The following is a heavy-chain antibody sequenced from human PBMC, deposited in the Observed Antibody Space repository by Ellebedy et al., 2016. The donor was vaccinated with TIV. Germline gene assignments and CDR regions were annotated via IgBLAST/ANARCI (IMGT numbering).Heavy chain of an antibody. V-gene: IGHV1-69*04. D-gene: IGHD4-23*01. CDR2: ITPILGIA. CDR1: GGTFSSYA. Sequence: AASVKVSCKASGGTFSSYAISWVRQAPGQGLEWMGRITPILGIANYAQKFQGRVTITADKSTSTAYMELSSLRSEDTAVYYCQTGATVAHFYWGQGTLVTVSS. CDR3: QTGATVAHFY. J-gene: IGHJ4*02.